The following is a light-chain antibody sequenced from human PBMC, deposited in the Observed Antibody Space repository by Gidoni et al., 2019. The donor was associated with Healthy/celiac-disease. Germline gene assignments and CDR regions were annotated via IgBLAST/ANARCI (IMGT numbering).Light chain of an antibody. J-gene: IGKJ4*01. CDR1: QSVSSSY. V-gene: IGKV3-20*01. CDR2: GAS. CDR3: QQYGSSPPHT. Sequence: EIVLTQSPGTLSLSPGERATLSCRASQSVSSSYLAWYQQKPGQAPRLLIYGASSRATGIPDRFSGSGSGTDFTLTISRLEPEDFAVYYCQQYGSSPPHTFXGXTKVEIK.